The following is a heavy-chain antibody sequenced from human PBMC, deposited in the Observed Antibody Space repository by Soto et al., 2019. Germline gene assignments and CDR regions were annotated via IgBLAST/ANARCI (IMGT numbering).Heavy chain of an antibody. J-gene: IGHJ4*02. CDR1: GGSISSSSYY. V-gene: IGHV4-39*01. Sequence: QLQLQESGPGLVKPSETLSLTCTVSGGSISSSSYYWGWIRQPPGKGLEWIGSIYYSGSTYYNPSLKSRVSISVDTSKNQFSLKLSHVTAADTAVDYYARLNKKGVRGVTGPFAYWGQGTLVTVSS. D-gene: IGHD3-10*01. CDR2: IYYSGST. CDR3: ARLNKKGVRGVTGPFAY.